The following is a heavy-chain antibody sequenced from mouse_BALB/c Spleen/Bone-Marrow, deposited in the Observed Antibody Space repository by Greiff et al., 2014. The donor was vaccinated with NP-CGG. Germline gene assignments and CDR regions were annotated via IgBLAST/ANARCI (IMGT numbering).Heavy chain of an antibody. V-gene: IGHV5-6-3*01. J-gene: IGHJ2*01. CDR1: GFTFSSYG. CDR2: INSNGGST. D-gene: IGHD1-1*01. Sequence: EVQGVESGGGLVQPGGSLKLSCAASGFTFSSYGMSWVRQTPDKRLELVATINSNGGSTYYPDSVKGRFTISRDNAKNTLYLQMSRLKSEDTAMYYGAKDDYGSSDYWGQGTTLTVSS. CDR3: AKDDYGSSDY.